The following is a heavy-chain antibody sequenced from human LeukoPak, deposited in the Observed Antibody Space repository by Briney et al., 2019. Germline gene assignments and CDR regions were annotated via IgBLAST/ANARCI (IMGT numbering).Heavy chain of an antibody. CDR2: INPNSGGT. Sequence: ASVKVSCKASGYTFTGYYMHWVRQAPGQGLEWMGWINPNSGGTNYAQKFQGRVTMTRDTSISTAYMELSRLRSDDTAVYYCAGSTSWFWGCYMDVWGKGTTVTVSS. J-gene: IGHJ6*03. V-gene: IGHV1-2*02. D-gene: IGHD2-2*01. CDR1: GYTFTGYY. CDR3: AGSTSWFWGCYMDV.